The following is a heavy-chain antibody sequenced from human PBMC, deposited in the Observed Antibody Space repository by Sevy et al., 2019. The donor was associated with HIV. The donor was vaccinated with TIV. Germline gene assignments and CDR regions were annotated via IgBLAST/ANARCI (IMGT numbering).Heavy chain of an antibody. V-gene: IGHV3-23*01. CDR2: ISGSGTRT. CDR3: AKGGGGHYDPDEIGYYFYYYDMDV. Sequence: GGSLRLSCAVSGFSFDSYGMTWVRQAPGKGLEWVSRISGSGTRTYYADSVKGRFIISRDNSKNTLYLQMNSLRSEDTGIYYWAKGGGGHYDPDEIGYYFYYYDMDVWGKGTTVTVSS. CDR1: GFSFDSYG. J-gene: IGHJ6*03. D-gene: IGHD3-22*01.